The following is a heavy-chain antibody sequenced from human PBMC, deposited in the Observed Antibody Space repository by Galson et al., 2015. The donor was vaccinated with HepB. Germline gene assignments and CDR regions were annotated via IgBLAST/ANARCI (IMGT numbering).Heavy chain of an antibody. D-gene: IGHD1-26*01. V-gene: IGHV3-7*01. Sequence: SLRLSCAASGFTFKSDWMSWVRQAPGKGLEWVTKINPDGSEKYYVDSVKGRFAISRDNAQSSLYLQMNGLRAEDTAVYYCVRDLRWSLDYWGQGTLVTVSS. CDR1: GFTFKSDW. CDR2: INPDGSEK. CDR3: VRDLRWSLDY. J-gene: IGHJ4*02.